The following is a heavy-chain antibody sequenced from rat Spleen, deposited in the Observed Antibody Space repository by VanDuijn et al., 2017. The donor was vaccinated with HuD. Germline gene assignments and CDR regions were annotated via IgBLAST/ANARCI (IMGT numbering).Heavy chain of an antibody. J-gene: IGHJ1*01. Sequence: EVQLVESGGGLVQPGRSLKLSCAASEFTYTNYVMAWVRQAPTKGLEWVTSISPGGGNTYYRDSVKGRFTVSRHDAKSTLYLQMDSLRSEDTATYYCTRQGNNFWYFDFWGPGTMVTVSS. CDR2: ISPGGGNT. CDR1: EFTYTNYV. V-gene: IGHV5-25*01. D-gene: IGHD4-5*01. CDR3: TRQGNNFWYFDF.